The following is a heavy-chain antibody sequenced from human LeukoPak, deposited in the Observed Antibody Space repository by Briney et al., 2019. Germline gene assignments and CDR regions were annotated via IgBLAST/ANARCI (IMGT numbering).Heavy chain of an antibody. V-gene: IGHV3-74*01. CDR2: INGDESST. D-gene: IGHD1-26*01. CDR1: AFTFNTYW. Sequence: GGSLRLSCAASAFTFNTYWMHWVRQVPGRGLEWVSRINGDESSTNYADSVKGRFTISRDDAKDTLYLHMNSLTAEDTAVYYCARGAKWAYYFDYWGQGTLVTVSS. CDR3: ARGAKWAYYFDY. J-gene: IGHJ4*02.